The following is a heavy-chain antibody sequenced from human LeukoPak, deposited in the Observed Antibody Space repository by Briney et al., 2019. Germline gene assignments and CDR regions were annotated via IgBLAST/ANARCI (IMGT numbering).Heavy chain of an antibody. CDR2: IYSGGST. J-gene: IGHJ4*02. CDR1: GFTVNSNY. Sequence: GGSLRLSCAASGFTVNSNYMTWVRQAPGKGLEWVSVIYSGGSTYYADSVKGRFTISRDNSKNTLYLQMNSLRADDMAVYYCARDTVAAAGTDYWGQGTLVTVSS. D-gene: IGHD6-13*01. CDR3: ARDTVAAAGTDY. V-gene: IGHV3-53*01.